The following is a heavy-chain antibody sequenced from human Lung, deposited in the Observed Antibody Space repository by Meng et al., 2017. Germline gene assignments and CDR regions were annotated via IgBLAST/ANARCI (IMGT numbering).Heavy chain of an antibody. J-gene: IGHJ3*02. CDR2: IITKTNNYAT. V-gene: IGHV3-73*02. D-gene: IGHD6-19*01. CDR3: TVYITGHI. Sequence: EVQLVGSGGGLVQPGGYLNLSCAASGFIFSGSDIHWVRQASGKGPEWVGRIITKTNNYATAYAASVKGRFTISRDDSLTTAYLQMNSLRSEDTALYYCTVYITGHIWGRGTMVTVSS. CDR1: GFIFSGSD.